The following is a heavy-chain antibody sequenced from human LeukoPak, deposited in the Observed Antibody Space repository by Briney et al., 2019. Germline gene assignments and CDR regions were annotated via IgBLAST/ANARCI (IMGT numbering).Heavy chain of an antibody. J-gene: IGHJ4*02. CDR2: IRGSGGSI. CDR1: GFTLSNYA. CDR3: AKDLSSSWYNFDY. V-gene: IGHV3-23*01. Sequence: GGSLRLSCAASGFTLSNYAMSWVRDAPGKGLEWVSAIRGSGGSIYYEDSVKGRFTISRDKSKNTLYLQMNSLRAEDTAVYYCAKDLSSSWYNFDYWGQGTLVTVSS. D-gene: IGHD6-13*01.